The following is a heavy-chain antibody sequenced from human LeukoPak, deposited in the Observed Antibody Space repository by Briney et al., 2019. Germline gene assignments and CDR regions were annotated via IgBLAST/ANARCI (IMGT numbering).Heavy chain of an antibody. CDR3: AKEFADFTYFHYGMDV. CDR1: GFSFSSYG. Sequence: GGSLRLSCVGTGFSFSSYGMHWVRQAPGKGLEWLAVISYDGSDKFFADSVKGRFTISRDNSKGTVYLHVDNLRTEDTAVYYCAKEFADFTYFHYGMDVWGQGTTVTVSS. CDR2: ISYDGSDK. V-gene: IGHV3-30*18. D-gene: IGHD3-10*01. J-gene: IGHJ6*02.